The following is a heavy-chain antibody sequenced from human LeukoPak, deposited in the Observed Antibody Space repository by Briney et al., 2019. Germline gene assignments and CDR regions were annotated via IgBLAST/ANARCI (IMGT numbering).Heavy chain of an antibody. D-gene: IGHD2-15*01. CDR1: GGTFSSYA. J-gene: IGHJ3*02. V-gene: IGHV1-69*04. CDR3: ASKLGGVVVVAAAYAFDI. Sequence: SVKVSCKASGGTFSSYAISWVRQAPGQGLEWMGRIIPILGIANYAQKFQGRVTITADKSTSTAYMELSSLRSEDTAVYYCASKLGGVVVVAAAYAFDIWGQGTMVTVSS. CDR2: IIPILGIA.